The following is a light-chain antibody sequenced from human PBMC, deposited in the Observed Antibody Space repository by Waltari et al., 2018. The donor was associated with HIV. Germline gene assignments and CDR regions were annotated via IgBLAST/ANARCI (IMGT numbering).Light chain of an antibody. J-gene: IGLJ3*02. CDR2: DNN. CDR3: GTWDSSLSVWV. Sequence: QSVLTQPPSVSAAPGQKVTISCSGSSSKIGKNFVSWYQQLPGTAPKLLIYDNNKRPSGIPDRFSGSKSGTSATLGITGLQTGDEADYYCGTWDSSLSVWVFGGGTNLTVL. CDR1: SSKIGKNF. V-gene: IGLV1-51*01.